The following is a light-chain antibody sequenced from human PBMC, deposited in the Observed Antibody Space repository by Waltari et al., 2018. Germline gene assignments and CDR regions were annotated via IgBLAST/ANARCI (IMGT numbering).Light chain of an antibody. CDR3: QHYSPYSWT. J-gene: IGKJ1*01. V-gene: IGKV1-5*01. Sequence: DTQMTQSPSTLSASVGDRVTITCRASQSIRSSLAWYQQKPGRAPRLLIYDASTLESGVPLRFSGSGSGTEFTLTISKLQPDDFATYFCQHYSPYSWTFGQGTKVEIK. CDR2: DAS. CDR1: QSIRSS.